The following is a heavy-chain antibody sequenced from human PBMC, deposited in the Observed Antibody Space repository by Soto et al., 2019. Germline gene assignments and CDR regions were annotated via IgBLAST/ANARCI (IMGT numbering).Heavy chain of an antibody. D-gene: IGHD2-21*02. CDR2: ISGSGGST. CDR3: ARATYAYCGGDCPIDY. J-gene: IGHJ4*02. Sequence: VGSLRLSCAASGFTFSSYAMSWVRQAPGKGLEWVSAISGSGGSTYYADSVKGRFTISRDNSKNTLYLQMNSLRAEDTAVYYCARATYAYCGGDCPIDYWGQGTLVTVS. V-gene: IGHV3-23*01. CDR1: GFTFSSYA.